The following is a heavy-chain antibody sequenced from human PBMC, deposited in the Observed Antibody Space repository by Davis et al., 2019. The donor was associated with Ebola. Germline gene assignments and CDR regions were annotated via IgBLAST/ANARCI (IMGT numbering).Heavy chain of an antibody. CDR2: ISWDGGST. V-gene: IGHV3-43*01. J-gene: IGHJ6*02. CDR1: GFTFDDYT. CDR3: AKDIGYGAPYGMDV. D-gene: IGHD4-17*01. Sequence: GESLKISCAASGFTFDDYTMHWVRQAPGKGLEWVSLISWDGGSTYYADSVKGRFTISRDNSKNSLYLQMNSLITEDTALYYCAKDIGYGAPYGMDVWGQGTTVTVSS.